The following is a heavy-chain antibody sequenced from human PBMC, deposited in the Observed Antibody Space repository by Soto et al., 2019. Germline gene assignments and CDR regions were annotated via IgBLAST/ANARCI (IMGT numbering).Heavy chain of an antibody. CDR1: GDSVSSDSYY. D-gene: IGHD6-13*01. V-gene: IGHV4-61*01. CDR3: ARANIAAAGTHYY. Sequence: QVQLQESGPGLVKPSETLSLTCTVSGDSVSSDSYYWSWIRQPPGKGLEWIGYIYYSGTTNYNPSLKSRVTVSVDTSRNQFSLKLTSVTAADTAVYYCARANIAAAGTHYYWGQGTLVTVSS. J-gene: IGHJ4*02. CDR2: IYYSGTT.